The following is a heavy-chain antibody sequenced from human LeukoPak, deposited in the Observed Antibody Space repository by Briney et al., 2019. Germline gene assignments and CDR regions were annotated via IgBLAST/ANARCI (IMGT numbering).Heavy chain of an antibody. V-gene: IGHV4-59*08. Sequence: PSETLSLTCSVSGGSISSYYWSWIRQPPGKGLEWIGYIYYSGSTNYNPSLKSRVTISVDTSKNQFSLKLSSVTAADTAVYYCARHYYGSGSYYNVAGALSWFDPWGQGTLVTVSS. J-gene: IGHJ5*02. CDR2: IYYSGST. CDR3: ARHYYGSGSYYNVAGALSWFDP. D-gene: IGHD3-10*01. CDR1: GGSISSYY.